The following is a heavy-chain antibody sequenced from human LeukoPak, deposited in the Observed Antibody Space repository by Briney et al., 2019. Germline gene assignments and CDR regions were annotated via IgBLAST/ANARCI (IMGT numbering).Heavy chain of an antibody. D-gene: IGHD3-22*01. CDR3: ARDYYDSSGYYGPDY. V-gene: IGHV1-69*13. CDR2: IIPIFGTA. CDR1: GYTFTSYG. Sequence: GASVKVSCKASGYTFTSYGISWVRQAPGQGLEWMGGIIPIFGTANYAQKFQGRVTITADESTSTAYMELSSLRSEDTAVYYCARDYYDSSGYYGPDYWGQGTLVTVSS. J-gene: IGHJ4*02.